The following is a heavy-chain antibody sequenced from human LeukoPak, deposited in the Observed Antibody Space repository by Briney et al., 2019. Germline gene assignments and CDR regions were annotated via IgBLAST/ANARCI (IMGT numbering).Heavy chain of an antibody. CDR2: IYYSGST. Sequence: IGYIYYSGSTNYNPSLKSRVTISVDTSKNQFSLKLSSVTAADTAVYYCARDSSWSPYYYYGMDVWGQGTTVTVSS. J-gene: IGHJ6*02. CDR3: ARDSSWSPYYYYGMDV. D-gene: IGHD6-13*01. V-gene: IGHV4-59*01.